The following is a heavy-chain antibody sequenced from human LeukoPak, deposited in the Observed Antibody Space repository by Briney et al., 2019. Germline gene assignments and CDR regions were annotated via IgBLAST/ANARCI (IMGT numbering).Heavy chain of an antibody. Sequence: SETLSLTCSVSGGSIRNSRYYWGWIRQPPGEGLEWIASFSDSGSSYYNASLRSRLTMSIDTSKNQFSLKLTSVTAADTALYYCAAMYTSSHYWGQGTLVTVSS. CDR1: GGSIRNSRYY. CDR3: AAMYTSSHY. V-gene: IGHV4-39*07. J-gene: IGHJ4*02. CDR2: FSDSGSS. D-gene: IGHD6-6*01.